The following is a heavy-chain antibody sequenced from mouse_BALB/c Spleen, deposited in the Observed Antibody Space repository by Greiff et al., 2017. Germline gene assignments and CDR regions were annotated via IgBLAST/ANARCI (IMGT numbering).Heavy chain of an antibody. V-gene: IGHV1-4*01. Sequence: QVQLKESGAELARPGASVKMSCKASGYTFTSYTMHWVKQRPGQGLEWIGYINPSSGYTNYNQKFKDKATLTADKSSSTAYMQLSSLTSEDSAVYYCAVTMITTRGNYAMDYWGQGTSVTVSA. CDR1: GYTFTSYT. J-gene: IGHJ4*01. CDR2: INPSSGYT. D-gene: IGHD2-4*01. CDR3: AVTMITTRGNYAMDY.